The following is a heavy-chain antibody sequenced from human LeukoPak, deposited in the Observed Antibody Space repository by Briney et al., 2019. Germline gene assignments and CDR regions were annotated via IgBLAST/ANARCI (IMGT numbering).Heavy chain of an antibody. D-gene: IGHD2-15*01. CDR1: GYTFTGYY. CDR2: INPNSGDT. CDR3: ARDWPGISLHFDL. J-gene: IGHJ2*01. Sequence: ASVKVSCKASGYTFTGYYMHWVRQAPGQGLEWMGWINPNSGDTNFAQKFQGRVAMTRDTSLSTAHMDLSRLTSDDTAVYYCARDWPGISLHFDLWGRGTLITVSS. V-gene: IGHV1-2*02.